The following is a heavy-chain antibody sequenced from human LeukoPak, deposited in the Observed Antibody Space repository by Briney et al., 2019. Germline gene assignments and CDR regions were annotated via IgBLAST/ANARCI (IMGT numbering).Heavy chain of an antibody. Sequence: GVSVKVSCKASGYTFTDYYIHWVRQAPGQGLEWMGWINPKTGGTNYAQRFQDRVTMTRDTSINTAYMDMSSLRSGDTAVYYCARGLYCTGGSCSTFWGQGSLVTVSS. CDR1: GYTFTDYY. J-gene: IGHJ4*02. D-gene: IGHD2-15*01. V-gene: IGHV1-2*02. CDR2: INPKTGGT. CDR3: ARGLYCTGGSCSTF.